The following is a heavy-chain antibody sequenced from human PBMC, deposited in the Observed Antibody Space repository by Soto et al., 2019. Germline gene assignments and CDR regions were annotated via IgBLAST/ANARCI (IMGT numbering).Heavy chain of an antibody. Sequence: ASVKVSCKASGGTFSSYTISWVRQAPGQGLEWMGRIIPILGIANYAQKFQGRVTITADKSTSTAYMELSSLRSEDTAVYYCARDSEDSSSSVGYWGQGTLVTVSS. D-gene: IGHD6-6*01. J-gene: IGHJ4*02. CDR3: ARDSEDSSSSVGY. CDR1: GGTFSSYT. V-gene: IGHV1-69*04. CDR2: IIPILGIA.